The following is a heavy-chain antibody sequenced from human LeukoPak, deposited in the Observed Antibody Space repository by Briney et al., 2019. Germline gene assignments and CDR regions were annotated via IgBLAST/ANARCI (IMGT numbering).Heavy chain of an antibody. J-gene: IGHJ4*02. CDR2: ISYDGSNK. Sequence: PGRSLRLSCAASGFTFSSYGMHWVRQAPGKGLEWVAVISYDGSNKYYADSVKGRFTISRDNAKNTLYLQMNSLRAEDTAVYYCARGGWFIVDYWGQGTLVTVSS. CDR1: GFTFSSYG. V-gene: IGHV3-30*03. D-gene: IGHD3-10*01. CDR3: ARGGWFIVDY.